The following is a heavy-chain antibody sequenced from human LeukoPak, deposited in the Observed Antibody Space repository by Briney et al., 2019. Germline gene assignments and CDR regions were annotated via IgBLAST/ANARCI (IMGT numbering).Heavy chain of an antibody. D-gene: IGHD5-18*01. J-gene: IGHJ5*02. CDR2: IYYSGST. CDR1: GGSISSYY. V-gene: IGHV4-59*01. Sequence: TSETLSLTCTVSGGSISSYYWSWIRQPPGKGLEWIGYIYYSGSTNYNPSLKSRVTISVDTSKNQFSLKLSSVTAADTAVYYCARASRYSYGSQSGWFDPWGQGTLVIVSS. CDR3: ARASRYSYGSQSGWFDP.